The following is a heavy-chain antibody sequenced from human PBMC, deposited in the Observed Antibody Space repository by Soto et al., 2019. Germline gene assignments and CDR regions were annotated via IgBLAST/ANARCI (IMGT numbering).Heavy chain of an antibody. Sequence: SETLSLTYTVSGGSISSYYWSWIRQPPGKGLEWIGYIYYNGNTNYNPSLKSRVTISVDTSKNQFSMNLSSVTAADTAVYYCARVGTNIVTGYYIAYWGQGTLVTVSS. V-gene: IGHV4-59*01. CDR2: IYYNGNT. CDR1: GGSISSYY. CDR3: ARVGTNIVTGYYIAY. J-gene: IGHJ4*02. D-gene: IGHD3-9*01.